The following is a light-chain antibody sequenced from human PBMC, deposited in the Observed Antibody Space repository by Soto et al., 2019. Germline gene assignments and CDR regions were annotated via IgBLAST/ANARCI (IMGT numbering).Light chain of an antibody. J-gene: IGKJ4*01. V-gene: IGKV3-20*01. CDR2: GAS. Sequence: EIVLKQSPGTLSLSPGERATLSCRASQTITPTFLAWYQQKPGQAPRLLIYGASSRATDIPDRFSGSGSGTDFTLTISKLEPEDFAVYYCQQFGVSPTFGGGTKVDIK. CDR3: QQFGVSPT. CDR1: QTITPTF.